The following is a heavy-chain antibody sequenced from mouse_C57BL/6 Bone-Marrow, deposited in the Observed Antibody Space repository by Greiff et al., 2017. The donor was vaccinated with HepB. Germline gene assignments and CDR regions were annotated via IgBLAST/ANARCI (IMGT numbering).Heavy chain of an antibody. J-gene: IGHJ2*01. Sequence: QVQLQQPGAELVKPGASVKMSCKASGYTFTSYWMHWVKQRPGQGLEWIGMIHPNSGSTNYNEKFKSKATLTVDKSSSTAYMHLSSLTSEDSAVYCCSTHSNSLDYWGQGTTLTVSS. CDR2: IHPNSGST. D-gene: IGHD2-5*01. CDR3: STHSNSLDY. CDR1: GYTFTSYW. V-gene: IGHV1-64*01.